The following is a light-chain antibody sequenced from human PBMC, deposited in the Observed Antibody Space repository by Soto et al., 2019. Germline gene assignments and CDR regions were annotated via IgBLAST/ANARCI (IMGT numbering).Light chain of an antibody. J-gene: IGKJ3*01. V-gene: IGKV1-5*03. CDR2: KAS. Sequence: IQMTQSPSTLSASVGDRVTITCRASQSISRWVAWYQQKPGRAPKLLIYKASTLESGVPSRFSGSGSGTEFILTISSLQPDDFATYYCQQYHSYPLTFGPGTKMDI. CDR3: QQYHSYPLT. CDR1: QSISRW.